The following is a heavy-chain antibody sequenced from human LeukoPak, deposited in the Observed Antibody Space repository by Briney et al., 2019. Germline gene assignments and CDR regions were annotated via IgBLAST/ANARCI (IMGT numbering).Heavy chain of an antibody. Sequence: PSETLSLTCAVYGGSFSGYYWSWIRHPPGKGLEWIGEINHSGSTNYNPSLKSRVTISVDTSQNQFSLKLSSVTAADTAVYYCASRKLGNDYWGQGTLVTVSS. CDR2: INHSGST. D-gene: IGHD7-27*01. CDR1: GGSFSGYY. V-gene: IGHV4-34*01. CDR3: ASRKLGNDY. J-gene: IGHJ4*02.